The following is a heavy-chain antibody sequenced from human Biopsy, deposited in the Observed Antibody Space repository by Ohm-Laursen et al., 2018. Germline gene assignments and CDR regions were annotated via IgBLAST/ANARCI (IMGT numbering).Heavy chain of an antibody. CDR3: ARRGSGGRSFDY. D-gene: IGHD2-15*01. CDR2: IYNTETT. J-gene: IGHJ4*02. CDR1: GGSISSSTTYY. Sequence: SETLSLTCTVSGGSISSSTTYYWAWLRQPPGKGLEWIGSIYNTETTFYNPSLKSRVTISVDTSKNQISLKLGSVTVADTAVFYCARRGSGGRSFDYWGQGSLVTVSS. V-gene: IGHV4-39*07.